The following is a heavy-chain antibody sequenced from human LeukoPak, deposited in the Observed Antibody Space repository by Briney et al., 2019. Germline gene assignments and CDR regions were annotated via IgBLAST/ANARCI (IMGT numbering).Heavy chain of an antibody. D-gene: IGHD2-15*01. Sequence: GSSVKVSCKGSGGTFISCAISWVRQAPGQGREWMGGIIPIFGTANYAQKFQGRVTITADESTSTAYMELSSLRSEDTAVYYCARDIVVVVAASCYYYGMDVGGKGTTVTVSS. CDR1: GGTFISCA. CDR2: IIPIFGTA. V-gene: IGHV1-69*01. CDR3: ARDIVVVVAASCYYYGMDV. J-gene: IGHJ6*04.